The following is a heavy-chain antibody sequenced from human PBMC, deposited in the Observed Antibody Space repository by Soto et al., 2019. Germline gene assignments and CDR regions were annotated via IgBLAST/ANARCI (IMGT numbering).Heavy chain of an antibody. CDR2: IYFRGTT. J-gene: IGHJ4*02. CDR1: GGSLSSYY. V-gene: IGHV4-59*01. D-gene: IGHD3-22*01. Sequence: SETLSLTCTVSGGSLSSYYWSWIRQPPGKGLEWIGYIYFRGTTNYNPSLKSRVTMSADTSKNQFSLKLNSVTAADTAVYYCARMNYYDTSGYPFDYWGQGMMVT. CDR3: ARMNYYDTSGYPFDY.